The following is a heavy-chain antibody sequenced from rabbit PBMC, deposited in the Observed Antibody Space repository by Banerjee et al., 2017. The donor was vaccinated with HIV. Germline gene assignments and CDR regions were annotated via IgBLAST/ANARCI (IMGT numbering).Heavy chain of an antibody. CDR1: GFSFSSSYW. Sequence: QEQLEESGGDLVKPEGSLTLTCTASGFSFSSSYWICWVRQAPGKGLEWIACIDAGSGDNTYYASWAKGRFTISKTSTTVTLQMTSLTAADTATYFCARDDAGSSVFYLNLWGPGTLVTVS. CDR2: IDAGSGDNT. D-gene: IGHD8-1*01. CDR3: ARDDAGSSVFYLNL. V-gene: IGHV1S45*01. J-gene: IGHJ4*01.